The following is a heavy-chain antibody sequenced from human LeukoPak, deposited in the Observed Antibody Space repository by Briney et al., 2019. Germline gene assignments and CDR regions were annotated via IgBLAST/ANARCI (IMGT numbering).Heavy chain of an antibody. J-gene: IGHJ3*02. V-gene: IGHV4-4*07. Sequence: SETLSLTCTVSGGSISSYYWSWIRQPAGKGLEWIGRIYTSGSTNYNPSLKSRVTMSVDTSKNQFSLKLSSVTAADTAVYYCARQERYYDSSGYYTRWAFDIWGQGTMVTVSS. CDR2: IYTSGST. D-gene: IGHD3-22*01. CDR1: GGSISSYY. CDR3: ARQERYYDSSGYYTRWAFDI.